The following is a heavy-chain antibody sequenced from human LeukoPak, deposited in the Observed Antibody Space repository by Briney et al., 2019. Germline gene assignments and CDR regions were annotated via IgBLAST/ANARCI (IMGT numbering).Heavy chain of an antibody. Sequence: PSETLSLTCSVSGGSISTSSYYWGWIRQPPGQGLEWIGTMSYSGATFYNPSLKSRVSIYVSTSKNQFSLKLISVTAADTAVYYCARQKVGDIQRCDCWGQGTLVTVSS. V-gene: IGHV4-39*01. CDR2: MSYSGAT. J-gene: IGHJ4*02. CDR1: GGSISTSSYY. CDR3: ARQKVGDIQRCDC. D-gene: IGHD5-18*01.